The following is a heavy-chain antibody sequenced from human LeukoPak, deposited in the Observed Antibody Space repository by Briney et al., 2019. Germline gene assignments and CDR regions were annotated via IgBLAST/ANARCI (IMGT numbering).Heavy chain of an antibody. D-gene: IGHD2-15*01. Sequence: GGSLRLSCEASGFTFSSYWMHWVRQAPGKGLVWVSRINSDGSSTTYADSVKGRFTFSRDSAKNTLYLQMNSLRAEDTAVYYCARGGTGYCSAGSCYPFDYWGQGALVTVSS. CDR2: INSDGSST. J-gene: IGHJ4*02. CDR1: GFTFSSYW. CDR3: ARGGTGYCSAGSCYPFDY. V-gene: IGHV3-74*01.